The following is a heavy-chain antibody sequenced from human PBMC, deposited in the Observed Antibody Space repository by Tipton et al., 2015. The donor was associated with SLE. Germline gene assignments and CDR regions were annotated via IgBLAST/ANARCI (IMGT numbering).Heavy chain of an antibody. D-gene: IGHD3-16*01. V-gene: IGHV4-61*02. CDR1: GGSISSGAHY. CDR3: WGYYNYGMDV. CDR2: IYASGSTSGSA. Sequence: GLVKPSQTLSLTCTVSGGSISSGAHYWSWIRQSAGKGLEWIGRIYASGSTSGSANYNPSLKSRVTISVDTSKNQFSLKLTSVTAADTAVYFCWGYYNYGMDVWGQGTTVTVSS. J-gene: IGHJ6*02.